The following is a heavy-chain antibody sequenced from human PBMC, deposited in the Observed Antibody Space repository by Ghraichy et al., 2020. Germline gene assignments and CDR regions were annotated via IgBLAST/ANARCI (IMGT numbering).Heavy chain of an antibody. CDR1: GFTFSSYA. Sequence: GASLNISCAASGFTFSSYAMHWVRQAPGKGLEWVAVISYDGSNKYYADSVKGRFTISRDNSKNTLYLQMNSLRAEDTAVYYCARDPQSHYYGMDVWGQGTTVTVSS. CDR2: ISYDGSNK. CDR3: ARDPQSHYYGMDV. J-gene: IGHJ6*02. V-gene: IGHV3-30*04.